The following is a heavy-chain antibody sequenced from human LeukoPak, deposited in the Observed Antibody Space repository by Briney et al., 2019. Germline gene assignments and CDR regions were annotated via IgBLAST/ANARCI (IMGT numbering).Heavy chain of an antibody. Sequence: SETLSLTCTASGCSISSYYWSWIRQPPGKGLEWIGYIYYSGSTNYNPSLKSRVTISVDTSKNQFSLKLSSVTAADTAVYYCARQGGGFWYFDLWGRGTLVTVSS. D-gene: IGHD6-25*01. V-gene: IGHV4-59*08. CDR2: IYYSGST. CDR3: ARQGGGFWYFDL. J-gene: IGHJ2*01. CDR1: GCSISSYY.